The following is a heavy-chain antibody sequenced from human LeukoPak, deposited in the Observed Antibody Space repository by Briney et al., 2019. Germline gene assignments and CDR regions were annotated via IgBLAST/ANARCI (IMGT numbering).Heavy chain of an antibody. Sequence: PSETLSLTCTVSGGSISSGSYYWSWIRQPAGKGLEWIGRIYTSGSTNYNPSLKSRVTISVDTSKNQFSLKLSSVTAADTAVYYCARGRGSYDFGRRLDAFDIWGQGTMVTVSS. CDR1: GGSISSGSYY. J-gene: IGHJ3*02. D-gene: IGHD3-3*01. V-gene: IGHV4-61*02. CDR2: IYTSGST. CDR3: ARGRGSYDFGRRLDAFDI.